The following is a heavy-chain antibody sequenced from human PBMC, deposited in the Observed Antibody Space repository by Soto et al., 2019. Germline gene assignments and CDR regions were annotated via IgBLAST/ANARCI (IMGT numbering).Heavy chain of an antibody. CDR1: GFTLSSYA. Sequence: GGSLRLSCAPSGFTLSSYAMSWFRQAPGKGLEWVSSISGSGGSTYYADSVKGRFTISRDNSKNTLLLQMNSLRAEDTAIYYCAKYAGSSRYFDYWGQGTPVTVSS. CDR2: ISGSGGST. CDR3: AKYAGSSRYFDY. D-gene: IGHD1-26*01. J-gene: IGHJ4*02. V-gene: IGHV3-23*01.